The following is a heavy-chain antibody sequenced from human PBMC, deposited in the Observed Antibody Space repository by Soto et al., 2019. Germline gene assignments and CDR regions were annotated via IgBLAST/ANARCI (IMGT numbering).Heavy chain of an antibody. CDR1: GYSFSIKSAT. Sequence: SQTLSLTFAISGYSFSIKSATWNWIRQAPSRGLEWLGRTYYRSKWSTDYAVSLRGRITVSPDSSKNQFSLRLTSLTPEDTAVYYCARALAGSYDYWGQGTLVNVSS. J-gene: IGHJ4*02. CDR3: ARALAGSYDY. V-gene: IGHV6-1*01. D-gene: IGHD3-10*01. CDR2: TYYRSKWST.